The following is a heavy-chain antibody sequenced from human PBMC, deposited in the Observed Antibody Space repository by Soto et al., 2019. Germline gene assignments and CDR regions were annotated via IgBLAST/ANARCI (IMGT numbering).Heavy chain of an antibody. CDR2: IYYSGST. CDR3: AREVQYSGSYSWFDP. CDR1: GGSISSYY. Sequence: SEALSLTCTVSGGSISSYYWSWIRQPPGKGLEWIGYIYYSGSTNYNPSLKSRVTISVDTSKNQFSLKLSSVTAADTAVYYCAREVQYSGSYSWFDPWGEGTLVPVSS. V-gene: IGHV4-59*01. D-gene: IGHD1-26*01. J-gene: IGHJ5*02.